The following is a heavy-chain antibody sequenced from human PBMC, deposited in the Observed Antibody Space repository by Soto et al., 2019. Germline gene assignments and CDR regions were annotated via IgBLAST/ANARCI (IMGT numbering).Heavy chain of an antibody. J-gene: IGHJ4*02. D-gene: IGHD3-16*01. CDR2: IYFNGNT. CDR1: ADSFSKYY. Sequence: QVQLQESGPERVKPSETLSLTCTVSADSFSKYYWTWIRQPPGGGLEWIGYIYFNGNTNYNPSLKGRVTISRDTSKKQFSLNLSSVTAADTAVYYRASVTFGGVVLAHWGQGTLVTVSS. CDR3: ASVTFGGVVLAH. V-gene: IGHV4-59*01.